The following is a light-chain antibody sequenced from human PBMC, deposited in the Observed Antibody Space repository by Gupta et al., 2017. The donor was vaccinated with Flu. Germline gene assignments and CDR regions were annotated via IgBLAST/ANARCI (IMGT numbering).Light chain of an antibody. V-gene: IGKV4-1*01. CDR3: QQYSSTPRT. Sequence: SLGGRATINCKSSQSVLYSSNNENYLAWYQQKPGQPPKLLVSWASTRESGVPDRFSGSGSGTDFTLTISSLQAEDVAVYYCQQYSSTPRTFGQGTKVEIK. CDR1: QSVLYSSNNENY. J-gene: IGKJ1*01. CDR2: WAS.